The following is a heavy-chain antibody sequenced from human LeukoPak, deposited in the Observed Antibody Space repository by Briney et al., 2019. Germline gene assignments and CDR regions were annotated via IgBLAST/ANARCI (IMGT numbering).Heavy chain of an antibody. D-gene: IGHD2-15*01. Sequence: GGPLRLSCAASGFTFSSYTMTWVRQAPGKGLEWVSSISSSSSYIYYADSVKGRLTISRDNAKNSLYLQMNSLRAEDTAVYYCARDPTPRYCSGGSCYTHYGMDVWGQGTTVTVSS. CDR1: GFTFSSYT. CDR3: ARDPTPRYCSGGSCYTHYGMDV. CDR2: ISSSSSYI. J-gene: IGHJ6*02. V-gene: IGHV3-21*01.